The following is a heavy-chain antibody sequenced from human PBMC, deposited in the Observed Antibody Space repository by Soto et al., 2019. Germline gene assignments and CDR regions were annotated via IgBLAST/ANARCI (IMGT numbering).Heavy chain of an antibody. CDR1: GFTFSSYS. J-gene: IGHJ6*02. D-gene: IGHD3-10*01. CDR3: ARPVRGVTITPYEYGMDV. V-gene: IGHV3-48*02. Sequence: GGSLRLSCAASGFTFSSYSMNWVRQAPGKGLEWVSYISSSSSTIYYADSVKGRFTISRDNAKNSLYLQMNSLRDEDTAVYYCARPVRGVTITPYEYGMDVWGQGTTVTVSS. CDR2: ISSSSSTI.